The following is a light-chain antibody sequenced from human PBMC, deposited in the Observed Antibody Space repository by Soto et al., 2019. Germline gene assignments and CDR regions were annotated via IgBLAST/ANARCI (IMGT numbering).Light chain of an antibody. CDR2: DVI. CDR3: CSCSGVNTLVM. CDR1: SSDVGSFDY. V-gene: IGLV2-11*01. Sequence: QSVLTQPRSVSGSPGQSVTISCTGTSSDVGSFDYVSWYQKHPDKAPRLIIYDVIKRPSGVPDRFSGSKSGNTASLTISGLQTEDESDYYCCSCSGVNTLVMFGGGTKLTVL. J-gene: IGLJ3*02.